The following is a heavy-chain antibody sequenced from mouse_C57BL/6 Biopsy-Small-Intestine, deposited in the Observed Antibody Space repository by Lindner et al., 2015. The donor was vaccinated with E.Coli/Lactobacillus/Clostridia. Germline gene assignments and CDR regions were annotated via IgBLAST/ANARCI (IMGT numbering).Heavy chain of an antibody. V-gene: IGHV1-85*01. CDR2: IYPRDGST. D-gene: IGHD2-4*01. CDR1: GYTFTSYD. Sequence: VQLQESGPELVKPGASVELSCKASGYTFTSYDINWVKQRPGQGLEWIGWIYPRDGSTKYNEKFKVKATLTVDTSSSTAYMELHSLTSEDSAVYFCARFYYDYDWYFDVWGTGTTVTVSS. CDR3: ARFYYDYDWYFDV. J-gene: IGHJ1*03.